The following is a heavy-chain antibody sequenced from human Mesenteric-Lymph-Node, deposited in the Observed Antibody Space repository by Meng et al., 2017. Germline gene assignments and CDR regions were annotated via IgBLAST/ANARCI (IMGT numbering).Heavy chain of an antibody. D-gene: IGHD3-10*01. CDR2: VYHNGVT. V-gene: IGHV4-34*02. J-gene: IGHJ4*02. Sequence: QVQLKQWGAEVVKPSETQSLTCAGHGGSLSGYYWSWIRQPPGKGLEWMGEVYHNGVTKYSPSLRSRVVISIDTSKNQFSLNLRSVSAADTAMYYCARGGATPMIIKYWGPGTLVTVSS. CDR1: GGSLSGYY. CDR3: ARGGATPMIIKY.